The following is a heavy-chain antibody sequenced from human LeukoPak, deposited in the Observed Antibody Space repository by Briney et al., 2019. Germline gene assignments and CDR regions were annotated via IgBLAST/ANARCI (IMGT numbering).Heavy chain of an antibody. J-gene: IGHJ4*02. CDR2: ISGSGGST. Sequence: SWGSLRLSCAASGFTFSSYAMSWVRQAPGKGLEWVSAISGSGGSTYYADSVKGRFTISRDNSKNTLYLQMNSLRAEDTAVYYCAKDSGYSSGFRDYWGQGTLVTVSS. CDR1: GFTFSSYA. V-gene: IGHV3-23*01. D-gene: IGHD6-19*01. CDR3: AKDSGYSSGFRDY.